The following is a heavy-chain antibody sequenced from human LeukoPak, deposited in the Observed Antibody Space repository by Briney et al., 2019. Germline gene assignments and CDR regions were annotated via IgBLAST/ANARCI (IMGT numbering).Heavy chain of an antibody. J-gene: IGHJ4*02. CDR3: ARGRDMILDD. CDR1: GYSFSGHY. Sequence: ASVKVSCKASGYSFSGHYMHWVRQAPGQGLEWMGWINLSSGGTNSAQKFQDRVTMTRDTSISTAYMELSRLRSDDTAFYYCARGRDMILDDWGQGTLVTVSS. D-gene: IGHD3-16*01. CDR2: INLSSGGT. V-gene: IGHV1-2*02.